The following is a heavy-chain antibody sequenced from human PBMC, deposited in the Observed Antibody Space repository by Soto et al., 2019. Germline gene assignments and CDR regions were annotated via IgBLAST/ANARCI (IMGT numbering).Heavy chain of an antibody. V-gene: IGHV4-59*04. D-gene: IGHD3-22*01. CDR3: AKHNEYYDSSGYPDY. CDR1: GGSISSSY. CDR2: IYYSGST. Sequence: SETLSLTCTVSGGSISSSYWSWIRQPPGKGLEWMGTIYYSGSTYRNPSLKSRLTISVDTTKSQFSLKLKSVTAADTAVYYCAKHNEYYDSSGYPDYWGQGTLVTVSS. J-gene: IGHJ4*02.